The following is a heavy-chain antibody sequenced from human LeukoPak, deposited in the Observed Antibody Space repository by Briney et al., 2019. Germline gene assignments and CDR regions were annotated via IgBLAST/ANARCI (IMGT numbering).Heavy chain of an antibody. J-gene: IGHJ6*03. CDR1: GGTFSSYA. D-gene: IGHD5-12*01. V-gene: IGHV1-69*05. Sequence: GASVKVSCKASGGTFSSYAISWVRQAPGQGLEWMGGIIPIFGTANYAQKFQGRVTITTDESTSTAHMELSSLRSEDTAVYYCARVPMDIRGYYYYYMDVWGKGTTVTVSS. CDR3: ARVPMDIRGYYYYYMDV. CDR2: IIPIFGTA.